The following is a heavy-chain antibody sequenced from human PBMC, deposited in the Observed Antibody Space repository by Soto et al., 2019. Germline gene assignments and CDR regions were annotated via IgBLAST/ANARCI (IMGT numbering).Heavy chain of an antibody. D-gene: IGHD3-9*01. Sequence: GGSLRLSCAASGFTFSSYNMNWVRQAPGKGLEWVSHISSSSIIYYADSVKGRFTISRDNAKNSLYLQMNSLRAEDTAVYYCARDQNTGYNYWGQGTLVTVSS. J-gene: IGHJ4*02. CDR2: ISSSSII. CDR3: ARDQNTGYNY. V-gene: IGHV3-48*01. CDR1: GFTFSSYN.